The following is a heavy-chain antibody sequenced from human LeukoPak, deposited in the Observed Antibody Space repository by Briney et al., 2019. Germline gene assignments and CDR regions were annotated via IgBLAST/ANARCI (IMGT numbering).Heavy chain of an antibody. CDR1: GFTFGDYA. CDR2: IRSKAYGGTT. Sequence: PGGSLRLSCTASGFTFGDYAMSWVRQAPGKGLEWVGFIRSKAYGGTTEYAASVKGRFTISRDDSKSIAYLQMNSLKTEDTAVYYCTRDAVLRYFDWLPRTSEVDVWGKGTTVTVSS. J-gene: IGHJ6*04. CDR3: TRDAVLRYFDWLPRTSEVDV. V-gene: IGHV3-49*04. D-gene: IGHD3-9*01.